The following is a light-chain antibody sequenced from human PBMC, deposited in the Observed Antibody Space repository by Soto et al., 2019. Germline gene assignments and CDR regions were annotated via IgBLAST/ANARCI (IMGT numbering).Light chain of an antibody. CDR1: QSVSNK. Sequence: EIVMTQSPGTLSVSPGEGVTLSCRASQSVSNKLSWHQQKPGQPPRLLINSASTRATGIPARFSGSGSGTEFTLPISSLQSEDFAVYYCQQYNEWPYTFGQGTKLEIK. V-gene: IGKV3-15*01. CDR2: SAS. CDR3: QQYNEWPYT. J-gene: IGKJ2*01.